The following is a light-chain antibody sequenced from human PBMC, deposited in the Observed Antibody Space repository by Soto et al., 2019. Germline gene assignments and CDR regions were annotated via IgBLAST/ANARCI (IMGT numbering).Light chain of an antibody. V-gene: IGKV3-15*01. J-gene: IGKJ1*01. CDR1: QSVKSN. CDR3: QHYNNWHPWT. CDR2: GAS. Sequence: ERVMTQSPATLSVSPGERVTLSCRASQSVKSNLAWYQQKFGQAPRLLIYGASTRATGVPARFSGSGSGTEFTLTISSVQSEDFAVYYCQHYNNWHPWTFGQGTKVEI.